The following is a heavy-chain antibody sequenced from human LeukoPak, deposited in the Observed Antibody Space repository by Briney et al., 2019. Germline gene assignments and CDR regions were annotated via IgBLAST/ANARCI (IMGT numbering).Heavy chain of an antibody. V-gene: IGHV4-59*11. CDR3: ARGLTPDDFWSGDEIENWFAP. D-gene: IGHD3-3*01. CDR1: GGSISSHY. CDR2: IYYSGST. J-gene: IGHJ5*02. Sequence: SETLSLTCTVSGGSISSHYWSWIRQPPGKGLEWIGYIYYSGSTNYNPSLKSRVTISVDTSKNQFSLKLSSVTAADTAVYYCARGLTPDDFWSGDEIENWFAPWGQGTLVTVSS.